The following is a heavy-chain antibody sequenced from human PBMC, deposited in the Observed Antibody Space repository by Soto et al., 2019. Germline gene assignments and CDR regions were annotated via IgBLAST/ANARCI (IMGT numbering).Heavy chain of an antibody. D-gene: IGHD5-12*01. CDR2: ITHSGTYV. CDR3: ARARGNDWYSDY. CDR1: GFTFSEYS. J-gene: IGHJ4*02. V-gene: IGHV3-21*01. Sequence: GSLRLSCTASGFTFSEYSMSWVRQAPGKGLEWVSSITHSGTYVYYADSVKGRFTISRDSASNSLFLQMTSLRAEDTAVYHCARARGNDWYSDYWGQGTLVTVSS.